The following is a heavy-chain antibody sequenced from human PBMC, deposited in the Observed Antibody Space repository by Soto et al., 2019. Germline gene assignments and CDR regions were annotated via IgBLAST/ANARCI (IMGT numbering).Heavy chain of an antibody. V-gene: IGHV1-18*01. D-gene: IGHD3-22*01. CDR1: GYTFTSYG. CDR3: ARNGMIVVDAPARVHDPHDY. CDR2: ISAYNGNT. J-gene: IGHJ4*02. Sequence: QVPLVQSGAEVKKPGASVKVSCKASGYTFTSYGISWVRQAPGQGLEWMGWISAYNGNTNYAQKLQGRVTMTTDTSASTAYMELRSLRSDDTAGYYCARNGMIVVDAPARVHDPHDYWGQGTLVTVSS.